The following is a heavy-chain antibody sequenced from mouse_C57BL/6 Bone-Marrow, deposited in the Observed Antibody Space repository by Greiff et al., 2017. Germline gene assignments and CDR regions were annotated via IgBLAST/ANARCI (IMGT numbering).Heavy chain of an antibody. J-gene: IGHJ1*03. Sequence: VQLQQPGAELVKPGASVKLSCKASGYTFTSYWMHWVKQRPGQGLEWIGMIHPNSGSTNYNSKFQSKATLTVDKSSSTAYMQLSSLTSEDSAVYDCAGRKAPVYWYFDVWGTGTTVTVSS. V-gene: IGHV1-64*01. CDR1: GYTFTSYW. CDR2: IHPNSGST. CDR3: AGRKAPVYWYFDV.